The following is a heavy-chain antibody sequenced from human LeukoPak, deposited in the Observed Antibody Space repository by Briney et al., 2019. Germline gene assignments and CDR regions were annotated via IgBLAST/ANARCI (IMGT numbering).Heavy chain of an antibody. CDR1: GFTFSSYE. V-gene: IGHV3-48*03. J-gene: IGHJ4*02. CDR3: ARTFPYYYDSSGYGDY. CDR2: ISSSGSTI. Sequence: GGSLRLSCAASGFTFSSYEMNWVRQAPGKGLEWVSYISSSGSTIYYADSVKGRFTISRDNAKNSLYLQMNSLRAEDTAVYYCARTFPYYYDSSGYGDYWGQGTLVTVSS. D-gene: IGHD3-22*01.